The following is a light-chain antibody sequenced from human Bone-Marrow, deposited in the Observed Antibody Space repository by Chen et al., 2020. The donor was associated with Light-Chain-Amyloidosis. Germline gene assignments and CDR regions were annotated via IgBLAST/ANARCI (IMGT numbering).Light chain of an antibody. CDR3: QQTYSSRYT. J-gene: IGKJ2*01. Sequence: DIQMTLSPSSLSATVRDRVTITCRASESISNSLNWSQQRPGEAPIPLIYDSSTLQSGVPSRFVGRGYGSGTEFTLTIIRLQPEDFATYYCQQTYSSRYTFCQWTNLEIK. V-gene: IGKV1-39*01. CDR1: ESISNS. CDR2: DSS.